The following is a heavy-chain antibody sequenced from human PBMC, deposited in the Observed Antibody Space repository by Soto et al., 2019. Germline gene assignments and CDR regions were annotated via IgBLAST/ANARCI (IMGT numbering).Heavy chain of an antibody. J-gene: IGHJ4*02. Sequence: GESLKISCKGSGYSFTSYWIGWVRQMPGKGLEWMGIIYPGDSDTRYSPSFQGQVTISPDKSISTAYLQWSSLKASDTAMYYGARHVECSSTSCYTLFDYWGQGTLVTVSS. CDR1: GYSFTSYW. CDR2: IYPGDSDT. V-gene: IGHV5-51*01. D-gene: IGHD2-2*02. CDR3: ARHVECSSTSCYTLFDY.